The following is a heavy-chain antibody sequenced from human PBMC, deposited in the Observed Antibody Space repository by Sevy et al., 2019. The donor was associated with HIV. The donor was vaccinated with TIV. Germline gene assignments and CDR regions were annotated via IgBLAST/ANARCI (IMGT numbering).Heavy chain of an antibody. J-gene: IGHJ3*02. CDR1: GFAFRNYV. D-gene: IGHD3-10*01. CDR2: ISDGGGNT. CDR3: AKRVAGALAALDI. Sequence: GGSLRLSCAASGFAFRNYVMNWVRQAPGKGLEWVSVISDGGGNTYYADSVKGRFTISRYDSKSTLYLQMNSLRVEDTAVYFCAKRVAGALAALDIWGQGTMVTVSS. V-gene: IGHV3-23*01.